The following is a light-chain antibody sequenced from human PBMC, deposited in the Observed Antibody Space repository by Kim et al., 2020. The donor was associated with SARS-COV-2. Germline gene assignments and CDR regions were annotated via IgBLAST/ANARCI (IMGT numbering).Light chain of an antibody. CDR1: QSIGSW. CDR3: QQYQNYPWT. V-gene: IGKV1-5*03. Sequence: DIQMTQSPSTLSASVGDRVIITCRASQSIGSWLAWYQQKAGKAHKLLIYKASNLQSRVPSRFSGSGSGTEFTLTFSSLQPDDFATYYSQQYQNYPWTFGNVTKVDIK. CDR2: KAS. J-gene: IGKJ1*01.